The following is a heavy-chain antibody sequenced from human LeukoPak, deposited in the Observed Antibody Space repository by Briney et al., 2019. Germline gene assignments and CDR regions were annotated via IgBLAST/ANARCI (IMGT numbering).Heavy chain of an antibody. D-gene: IGHD5-12*01. CDR3: AHRGYSGPYFDY. Sequence: SGPTLVKPTQTLTLTCTFSGFSLSTNEVGVGWIRQPPGKALGWLALIYWDDDKRYRPSLKSRLTITKDTSKNQVVPTMTNMDPVDTATYFCAHRGYSGPYFDYWGQGTLVTVSS. J-gene: IGHJ4*02. CDR1: GFSLSTNEVG. V-gene: IGHV2-5*02. CDR2: IYWDDDK.